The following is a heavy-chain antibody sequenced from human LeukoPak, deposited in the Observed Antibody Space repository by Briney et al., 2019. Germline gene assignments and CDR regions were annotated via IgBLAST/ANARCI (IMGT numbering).Heavy chain of an antibody. CDR3: AREGITMIVVGAFDI. CDR1: GGSISSSSYY. D-gene: IGHD3-22*01. Sequence: PSETLSLTCTVSGGSISSSSYYWGWIRQPPGKGLEWIGSIYYSGSTYYNPSLKSRVTISVDTSKNQFSLKLSSVTAADTAVYYCAREGITMIVVGAFDIWGQGTMVTVSS. V-gene: IGHV4-39*07. CDR2: IYYSGST. J-gene: IGHJ3*02.